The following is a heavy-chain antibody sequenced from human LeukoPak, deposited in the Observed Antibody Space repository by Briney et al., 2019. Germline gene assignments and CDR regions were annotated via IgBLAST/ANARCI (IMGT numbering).Heavy chain of an antibody. J-gene: IGHJ4*02. CDR1: GFTFSSYG. D-gene: IGHD3-22*01. Sequence: PGRSLRLSCAASGFTFSSYGMHWVRQAPGKGLEWVAVISYDGSNKYYADSVKGRFTISRDNSKNTLYLQMNSLRAEDTAVYYCAKDFGGYYFPDFDYWGQGTLVTVSS. CDR3: AKDFGGYYFPDFDY. CDR2: ISYDGSNK. V-gene: IGHV3-30*18.